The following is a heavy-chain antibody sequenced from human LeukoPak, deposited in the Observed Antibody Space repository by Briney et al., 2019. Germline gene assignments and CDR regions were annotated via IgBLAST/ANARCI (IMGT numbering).Heavy chain of an antibody. J-gene: IGHJ5*02. CDR3: ARVAAAINWFDP. D-gene: IGHD6-13*01. V-gene: IGHV4-39*07. Sequence: PSETLSLTCTASGGSISSSSYYWGWIRQPPGKGLEWIGSIYYSGSTYYNPSLKSRVTISVDTSKNQFSLKLSSVTAADTAVYYCARVAAAINWFDPWGQGTLVTVSS. CDR2: IYYSGST. CDR1: GGSISSSSYY.